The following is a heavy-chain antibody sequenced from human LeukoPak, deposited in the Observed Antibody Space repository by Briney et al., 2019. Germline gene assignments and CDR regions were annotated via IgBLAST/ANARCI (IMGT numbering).Heavy chain of an antibody. D-gene: IGHD6-25*01. CDR3: ATIAAVDY. CDR1: GFTFSSYS. Sequence: GGSLRLSCAASGFTFSSYSMNWVRQAPGKGREWVSYISSSSSTIYYADSVKGRFTISRDNAKNSLYLQMSSLRAEDTAVYYCATIAAVDYWGQGTLVTVSS. V-gene: IGHV3-48*04. J-gene: IGHJ4*02. CDR2: ISSSSSTI.